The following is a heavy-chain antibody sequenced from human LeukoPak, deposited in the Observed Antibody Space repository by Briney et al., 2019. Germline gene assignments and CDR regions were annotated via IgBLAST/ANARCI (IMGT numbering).Heavy chain of an antibody. CDR2: INPYSGGT. CDR1: EYTFTAYF. D-gene: IGHD3-22*01. CDR3: ARGSYDTSGYYRGDWFDP. Sequence: GASVKVSCKASEYTFTAYFIHWVRQAPGQGLEWMGWINPYSGGTNYAQRFQGWVTMTRDTSISTAFMELRSLRSDDTAVYYCARGSYDTSGYYRGDWFDPWGQGTLVTVSS. V-gene: IGHV1-2*04. J-gene: IGHJ5*02.